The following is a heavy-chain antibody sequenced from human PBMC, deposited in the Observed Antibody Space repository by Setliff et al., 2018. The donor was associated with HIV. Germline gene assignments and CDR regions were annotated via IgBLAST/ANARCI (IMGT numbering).Heavy chain of an antibody. V-gene: IGHV4-38-2*02. CDR2: IYHSGNT. Sequence: SETLSLTCTVSGDSISSDFYWGWIRQPPGKGLELIGSIYHSGNTYYMPSLQSRVTISVDMSKNQFSLNLNSVTAADTALYYCARGQGCGGGCHYAFEMWGQGTMVTVSS. CDR1: GDSISSDFY. CDR3: ARGQGCGGGCHYAFEM. J-gene: IGHJ3*02. D-gene: IGHD2-21*02.